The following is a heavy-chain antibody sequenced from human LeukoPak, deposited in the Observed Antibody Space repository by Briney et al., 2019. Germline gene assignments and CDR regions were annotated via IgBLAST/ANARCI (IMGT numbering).Heavy chain of an antibody. CDR3: ARRKGSGSYYSSFKSYYMDV. J-gene: IGHJ6*03. CDR1: GGSFSGYY. CDR2: INHSGST. D-gene: IGHD3-10*01. V-gene: IGHV4-34*01. Sequence: PSETLSLTYAVYGGSFSGYYWSWIRQPPGKGLEWIGEINHSGSTNYNPSLKSRVTISVDTSKNQFSLKLSSVTAADTAVYYCARRKGSGSYYSSFKSYYMDVWGKGTTVTISS.